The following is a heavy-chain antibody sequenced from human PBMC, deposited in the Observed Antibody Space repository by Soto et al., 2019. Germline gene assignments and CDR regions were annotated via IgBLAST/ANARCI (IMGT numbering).Heavy chain of an antibody. Sequence: ASVKGACKTSGATFRSYASSWVRQDTGQGLEWMGGIDASNDTSTYSQKFQGRVTITRDTSASTAYMELSSLRSEDTAVYYCARSPALHIDYWGQGTLVTVSS. CDR1: GATFRSYA. CDR3: ARSPALHIDY. D-gene: IGHD4-4*01. J-gene: IGHJ4*02. V-gene: IGHV1-3*01. CDR2: IDASNDTS.